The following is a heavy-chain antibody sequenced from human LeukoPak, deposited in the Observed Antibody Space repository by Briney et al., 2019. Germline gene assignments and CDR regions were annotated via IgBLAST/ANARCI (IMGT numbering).Heavy chain of an antibody. CDR3: ASDDY. CDR1: GFTFSTYS. Sequence: GGSLRLSCAASGFTFSTYSMNWVRQAPGKGLEWVSYISSSSSLKYYADSVKGRFTISRDNAKNSLYLQMNSLRVEDTAVYYCASDDYWGQGTLVTVSS. CDR2: ISSSSSLK. J-gene: IGHJ4*02. V-gene: IGHV3-48*01.